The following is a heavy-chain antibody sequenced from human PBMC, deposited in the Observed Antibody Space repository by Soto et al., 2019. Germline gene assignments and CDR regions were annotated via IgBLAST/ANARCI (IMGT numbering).Heavy chain of an antibody. CDR1: GYTFTSYG. J-gene: IGHJ5*02. D-gene: IGHD2-2*01. V-gene: IGHV1-18*01. CDR3: ARDFFRVVVVPAAISWGFDP. Sequence: ASVKVSCKASGYTFTSYGISWVRQAPGQGLEWMGWISAYNGNTNYAQKLQGRVTMTTDTSTSTAYMELRSLRSDDTAVYYCARDFFRVVVVPAAISWGFDPWGQGTLVTVSS. CDR2: ISAYNGNT.